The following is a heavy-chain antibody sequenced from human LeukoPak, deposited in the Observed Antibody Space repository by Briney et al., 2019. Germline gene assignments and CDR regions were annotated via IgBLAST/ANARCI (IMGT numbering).Heavy chain of an antibody. CDR1: GGSISSSSYY. CDR2: IYYSGST. CDR3: ATHGGVDY. D-gene: IGHD3-3*01. V-gene: IGHV4-39*01. J-gene: IGHJ4*02. Sequence: SETLSLTCTVSGGSISSSSYYWGWIRQPPGKGLEWIGSIYYSGSTYYNPSLKSRVTISVDTSKNQFSLKLSSVTAADTAVYYCATHGGVDYWGQGTLVTVSS.